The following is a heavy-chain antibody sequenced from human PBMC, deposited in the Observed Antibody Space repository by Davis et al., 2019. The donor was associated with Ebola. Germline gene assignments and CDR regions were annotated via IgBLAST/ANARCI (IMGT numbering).Heavy chain of an antibody. J-gene: IGHJ4*02. D-gene: IGHD3-22*01. CDR1: GFSLSNARMD. CDR2: IFSNDEK. Sequence: SGPTLVKPTETLTLTCSVSGFSLSNARMDVSWIRQPPGKALEWLAHIFSNDEKFYSTSLKSRLTISKDTSKSQVVLTMTNMDPVDTATYYCARIIDYYDSSGYSYYFDYWGQGTLVTVSS. V-gene: IGHV2-26*01. CDR3: ARIIDYYDSSGYSYYFDY.